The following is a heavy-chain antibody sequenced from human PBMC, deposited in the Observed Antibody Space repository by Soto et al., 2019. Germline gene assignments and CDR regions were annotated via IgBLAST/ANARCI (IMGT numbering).Heavy chain of an antibody. D-gene: IGHD2-15*01. CDR2: IIPIFGTA. Sequence: VRYSSSSLCSARHSPTKGLEWMGGIIPIFGTANYAQKFQGRVTITADESTTTAYMELISLRSEDTAVYYCARDEMVVATGSRTWHYYYGMDVWGQGTTVTVSS. V-gene: IGHV1-69*01. J-gene: IGHJ6*02. CDR1: VRYSSSS. CDR3: ARDEMVVATGSRTWHYYYGMDV.